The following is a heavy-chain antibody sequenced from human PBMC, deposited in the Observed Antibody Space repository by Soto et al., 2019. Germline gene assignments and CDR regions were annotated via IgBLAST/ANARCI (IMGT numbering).Heavy chain of an antibody. D-gene: IGHD5-18*01. J-gene: IGHJ6*02. CDR1: GYTFTSYG. V-gene: IGHV1-18*04. Sequence: ASVKVSCKASGYTFTSYGISWVRQAPGQGLEWMGWISAYNGNTNYAQKLQGRATMTTDTSTSTAYMELRSLRSDDTAVYYCARVDTAMVFVPYYYYGMDVWGQGTTVTVSS. CDR3: ARVDTAMVFVPYYYYGMDV. CDR2: ISAYNGNT.